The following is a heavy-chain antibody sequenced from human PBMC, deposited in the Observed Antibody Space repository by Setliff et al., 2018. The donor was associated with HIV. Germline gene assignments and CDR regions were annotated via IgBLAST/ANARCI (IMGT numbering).Heavy chain of an antibody. J-gene: IGHJ4*02. V-gene: IGHV3-66*02. Sequence: GGSLRLSCAASGFTVSSYYMSWVRQAPGKGLEWVSTIYSDGNTYHADSVKGRFTLSRDNSENALFLQMNSLRPEDTAVYYCARVVDRDYDFWSAYEYWGQGTMVTVSS. CDR2: IYSDGNT. CDR3: ARVVDRDYDFWSAYEY. CDR1: GFTVSSYY. D-gene: IGHD3-3*01.